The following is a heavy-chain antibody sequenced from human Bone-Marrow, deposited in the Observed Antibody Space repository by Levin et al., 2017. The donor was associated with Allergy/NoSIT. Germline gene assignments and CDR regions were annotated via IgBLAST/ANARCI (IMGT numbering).Heavy chain of an antibody. V-gene: IGHV3-21*01. CDR2: ISSSTSDI. J-gene: IGHJ3*02. Sequence: GGSLRLSCTASGFTFRIYSVSWVRRAPGKGLEWVSSISSSTSDIHYTESVKGRFTISRDNGENSVYLQMNSLRVEDTAVYYCARESSGWRDVDDAFDMWGRGTMVTVSS. D-gene: IGHD6-19*01. CDR1: GFTFRIYS. CDR3: ARESSGWRDVDDAFDM.